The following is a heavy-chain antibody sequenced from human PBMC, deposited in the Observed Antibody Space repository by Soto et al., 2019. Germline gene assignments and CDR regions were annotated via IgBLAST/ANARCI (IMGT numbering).Heavy chain of an antibody. CDR2: IVVGSGHT. CDR1: GFTFTSSA. D-gene: IGHD2-15*01. CDR3: AADSRYCSGGNCEDY. Sequence: SVKVSCKASGFTFTSSAMQWVRQARGQRLEWIGWIVVGSGHTNYAQKFQERVTITRDMSTSTAYMELGSLRSEDTAVYYCAADSRYCSGGNCEDYWGQEPWSPSPQ. J-gene: IGHJ4*01. V-gene: IGHV1-58*02.